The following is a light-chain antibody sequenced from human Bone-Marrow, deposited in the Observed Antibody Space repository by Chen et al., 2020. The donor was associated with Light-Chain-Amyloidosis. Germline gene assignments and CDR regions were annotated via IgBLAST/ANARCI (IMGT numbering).Light chain of an antibody. V-gene: IGLV3-21*02. CDR3: QVWDRSSDRPV. CDR2: DDS. J-gene: IGLJ3*02. Sequence: SYVLTQPSSVSVAPGQTAPIARGGNNIGSTSVHWYQQTPGQAPLLVVYDDSDRPSGIPERLSGSNSGNTATLTSSRVEAGDEADYCCQVWDRSSDRPVFGGGSKLTVL. CDR1: NIGSTS.